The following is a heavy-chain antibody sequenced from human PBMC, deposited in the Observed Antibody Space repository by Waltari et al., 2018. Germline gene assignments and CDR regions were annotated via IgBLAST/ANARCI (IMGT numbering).Heavy chain of an antibody. J-gene: IGHJ2*01. CDR1: GFNFEDFG. CDR3: VREHYHLGYLDL. Sequence: EVQLVESGGRLVRLGGSLRLSCAASGFNFEDFGMSWVRQAPGKGLEWVSGISWNGGSKGYGDALKGRFNISRDNAKNSLYLEINNLRVDDTALYHCVREHYHLGYLDLWGRGTLVTVSS. V-gene: IGHV3-20*01. CDR2: ISWNGGSK. D-gene: IGHD2-2*01.